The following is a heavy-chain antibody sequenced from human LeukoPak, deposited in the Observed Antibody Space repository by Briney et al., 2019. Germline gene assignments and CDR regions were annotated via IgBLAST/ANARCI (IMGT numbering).Heavy chain of an antibody. CDR3: ARERKYDSNFDY. V-gene: IGHV3-74*01. Sequence: PGGSLRLSCAASGFTFSSHGMSWVRQAPGKGLVWVSRIKSDGSSTSYADSVKGRFTISRDNAKNTLYLQMNSLRAEDTAVYYCARERKYDSNFDYWGQGTLVTVSS. CDR1: GFTFSSHG. J-gene: IGHJ4*02. D-gene: IGHD1-1*01. CDR2: IKSDGSST.